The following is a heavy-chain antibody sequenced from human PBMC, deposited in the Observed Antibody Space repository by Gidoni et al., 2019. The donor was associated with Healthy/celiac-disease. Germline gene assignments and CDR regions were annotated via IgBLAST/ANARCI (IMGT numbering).Heavy chain of an antibody. Sequence: EDLRGMGIIYPGDSDTRYSPSFQGQVTISADKSISTAYLQWSSLKASDIAMYYCASPSVDTKYYYGMDVWGQGTTVTVSS. D-gene: IGHD5-18*01. CDR2: IYPGDSDT. CDR3: ASPSVDTKYYYGMDV. V-gene: IGHV5-51*01. J-gene: IGHJ6*02.